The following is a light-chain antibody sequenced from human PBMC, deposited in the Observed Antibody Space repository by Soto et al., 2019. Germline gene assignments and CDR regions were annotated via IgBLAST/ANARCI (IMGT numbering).Light chain of an antibody. V-gene: IGKV3-11*01. CDR1: QRVSSY. CDR3: QQRSNWPPVT. CDR2: DAS. J-gene: IGKJ4*01. Sequence: EIVLTQSPATLSLSPGERATLSCRASQRVSSYLAWYQQKPGQAPRLLIYDASTRATGIPPRFSGSGSGTVFTLTISSLEPEDFAIYYCQQRSNWPPVTFGGGTKVEIK.